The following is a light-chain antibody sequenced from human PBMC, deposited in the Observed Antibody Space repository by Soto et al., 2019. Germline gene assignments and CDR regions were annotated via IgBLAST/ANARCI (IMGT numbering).Light chain of an antibody. CDR2: EVS. Sequence: QSALTQPASVSGSPGQGITISCAGTSSDVGSYNYVSWYQQHPGKAPKLMIYEVSNRPSGVSSRFSGSKSGNTASLTIFGLQAEDEADYYCSSYTSSSTLFGTGTKLTVL. CDR1: SSDVGSYNY. CDR3: SSYTSSSTL. J-gene: IGLJ1*01. V-gene: IGLV2-14*01.